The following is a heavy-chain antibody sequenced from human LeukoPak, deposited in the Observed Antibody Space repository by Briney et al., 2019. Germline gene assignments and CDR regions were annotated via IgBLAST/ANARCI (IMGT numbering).Heavy chain of an antibody. V-gene: IGHV1-2*02. CDR1: GYTFTGYY. Sequence: ASVKVSCKASGYTFTGYYMNWVRQAPGQGLEWMGWINPNSGGTNYAQKFQGRVTMTRDTSISTAYMELSRLRSDDTAVYYCITDYYDSSGRDYWGQGTLVTVSS. CDR3: ITDYYDSSGRDY. J-gene: IGHJ4*02. D-gene: IGHD3-22*01. CDR2: INPNSGGT.